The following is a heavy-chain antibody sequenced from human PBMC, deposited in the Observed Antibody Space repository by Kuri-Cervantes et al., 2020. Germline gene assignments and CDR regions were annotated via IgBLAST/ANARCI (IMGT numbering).Heavy chain of an antibody. V-gene: IGHV3-23*01. J-gene: IGHJ6*02. CDR2: ISGSGGTT. Sequence: GESLKISCAASGFTFRSYAMSWVRQAPGKGLEWVSAISGSGGTTYYADSVKGRFTISRDNSKNTLYLQMNSLRAEDTAVYYCAKEHYYYGMDVWGQGTTVTVSS. CDR3: AKEHYYYGMDV. CDR1: GFTFRSYA.